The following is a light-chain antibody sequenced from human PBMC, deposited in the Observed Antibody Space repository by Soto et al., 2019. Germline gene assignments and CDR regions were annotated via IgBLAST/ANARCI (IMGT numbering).Light chain of an antibody. J-gene: IGLJ1*01. CDR1: RSDVGGYNY. V-gene: IGLV2-8*01. Sequence: QSALTPPPSASGSPGQSVTISCTGTRSDVGGYNYGSWYQQHPGKAHKLMISEVSKPPSGVHDRFSGSKSGTTASLTVSGLQAEDEADYYCSSYAGSNNLGVFGTGTKLTVL. CDR3: SSYAGSNNLGV. CDR2: EVS.